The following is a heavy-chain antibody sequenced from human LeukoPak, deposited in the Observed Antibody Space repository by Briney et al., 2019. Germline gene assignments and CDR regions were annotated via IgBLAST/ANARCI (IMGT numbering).Heavy chain of an antibody. CDR1: VDRLSSNSAA. CDR3: AREDSSGWPFDY. D-gene: IGHD6-19*01. CDR2: TYYRSKLYN. V-gene: IGHV6-1*01. J-gene: IGHJ4*02. Sequence: SQTLSLTCVISVDRLSSNSAALNWLRQSPSRGLDWLGRTYYRSKLYNDYAVSVKSRITINPGTSKNQFSLQLNSVTPEDTAVYYCAREDSSGWPFDYWGQGTLVTVSS.